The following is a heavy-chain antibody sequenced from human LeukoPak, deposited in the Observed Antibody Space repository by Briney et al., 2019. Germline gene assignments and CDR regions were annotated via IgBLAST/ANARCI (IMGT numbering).Heavy chain of an antibody. CDR1: GGTFSSYA. Sequence: VASVKVSCKASGGTFSSYAISWVRQAPGQGLEWTGGIIPIFGTANYAQKFQGIVTITTDESTRTAYMELSSMRSEDTAVYYCALSSGWIFDYWGQGTLVTVSS. CDR2: IIPIFGTA. V-gene: IGHV1-69*05. D-gene: IGHD6-19*01. CDR3: ALSSGWIFDY. J-gene: IGHJ4*02.